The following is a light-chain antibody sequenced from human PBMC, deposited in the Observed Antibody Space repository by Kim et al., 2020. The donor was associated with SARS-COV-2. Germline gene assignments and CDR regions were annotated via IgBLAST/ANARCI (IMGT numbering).Light chain of an antibody. CDR1: SATCGAGYD. CDR3: QSYDSSLSGSA. CDR2: GDS. Sequence: QTVTISGYGRSATCGAGYDVHWFQQLPGTAPKLLIYGDSNRPSGVPDRFSGSKSGTSASLAITGLQADDEADYYCQSYDSSLSGSAFGGGTQLTVL. V-gene: IGLV1-40*01. J-gene: IGLJ2*01.